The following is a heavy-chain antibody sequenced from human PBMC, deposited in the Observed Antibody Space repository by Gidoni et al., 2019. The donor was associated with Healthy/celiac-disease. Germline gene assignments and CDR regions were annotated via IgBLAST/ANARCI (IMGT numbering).Heavy chain of an antibody. D-gene: IGHD3-16*01. CDR1: GFTFRSYA. V-gene: IGHV3-30*04. CDR2: ISYDGSNK. CDR3: ARENQGGGAIYYYYGMDV. J-gene: IGHJ6*02. Sequence: QVQLVESGGGVVQPGRSLRLSCAASGFTFRSYARHWVRQAPGKGLGWVAVISYDGSNKYYADSVKGRFTISRDNSKNTLYLQMNSLRAEDTAVYYCARENQGGGAIYYYYGMDVWGQGTTVTVSS.